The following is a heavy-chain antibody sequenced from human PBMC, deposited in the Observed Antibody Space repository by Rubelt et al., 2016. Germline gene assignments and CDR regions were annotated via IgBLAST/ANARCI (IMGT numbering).Heavy chain of an antibody. J-gene: IGHJ4*02. V-gene: IGHV4-34*01. CDR1: GGSFSGYY. CDR3: ARHDTGSFLFDF. D-gene: IGHD1-26*01. CDR2: IDHSGNT. Sequence: QVQLQQWGAGLLKPSETLSLTCAVHGGSFSGYYWTWIRQPPGKGLEWLGEIDHSGNTDYIPSLKSRVSISVDTSKKQISLKMSSVAAADTAVYYGARHDTGSFLFDFWGQGTLVTVSS.